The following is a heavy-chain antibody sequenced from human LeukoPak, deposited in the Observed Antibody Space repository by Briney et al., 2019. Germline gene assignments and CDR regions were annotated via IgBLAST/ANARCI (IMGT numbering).Heavy chain of an antibody. J-gene: IGHJ6*02. V-gene: IGHV3-21*01. CDR2: ISSSSSYI. Sequence: PGGSLRLSCAASGFTFSSYRMNWVRQAPGKGLEWVSSISSSSSYIYYADSVKGRFTISRDNAKNSLYLQMNSLRAEDTAVYYCASQLELPVYYYGMDVWGQGTTVTVSS. CDR3: ASQLELPVYYYGMDV. CDR1: GFTFSSYR. D-gene: IGHD1-7*01.